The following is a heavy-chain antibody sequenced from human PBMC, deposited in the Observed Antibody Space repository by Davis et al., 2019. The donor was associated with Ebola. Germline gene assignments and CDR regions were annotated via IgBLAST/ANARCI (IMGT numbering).Heavy chain of an antibody. CDR1: GVTFRSNW. CDR2: ISTSSAYI. V-gene: IGHV3-21*01. CDR3: ASQRVEQLVMLFMDYGMDV. J-gene: IGHJ6*04. D-gene: IGHD6-6*01. Sequence: GESLKISCAASGVTFRSNWMQWVRQAPGKGLVWVSSISTSSAYINYADSVKGRFTISRHNAKNSLYLQMNSLRAEDTAVYYCASQRVEQLVMLFMDYGMDVWGKGTTVTVSS.